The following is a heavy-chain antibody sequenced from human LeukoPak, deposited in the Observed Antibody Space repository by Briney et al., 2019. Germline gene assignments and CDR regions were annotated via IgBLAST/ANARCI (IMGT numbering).Heavy chain of an antibody. CDR1: GYSFTDYY. J-gene: IGHJ4*02. CDR3: ARALPHSGTSLGVDFDY. Sequence: GASVKVSCKASGYSFTDYYMHWVRQAPGQGLAWMGWINPNSGAANSAQKFQGRVTMTRDTSIRAAHMELRRLKSDDTAVYYCARALPHSGTSLGVDFDYWGRGTLVTVSS. D-gene: IGHD1-26*01. V-gene: IGHV1-2*02. CDR2: INPNSGAA.